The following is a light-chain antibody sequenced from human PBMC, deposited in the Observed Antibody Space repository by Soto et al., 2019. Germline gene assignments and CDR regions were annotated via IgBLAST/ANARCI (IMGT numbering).Light chain of an antibody. CDR3: SSYTSSSTLV. CDR1: SSDVGGYSY. CDR2: DVS. J-gene: IGLJ2*01. Sequence: ALTQPASVSGSPGQSITISCTGTSSDVGGYSYVSWYQQHPGKAPKLMIYDVSNRPSGVSNRFSGSKSGNTASLTISGLQAEDEADYYCSSYTSSSTLVFGGGTKLTVL. V-gene: IGLV2-14*01.